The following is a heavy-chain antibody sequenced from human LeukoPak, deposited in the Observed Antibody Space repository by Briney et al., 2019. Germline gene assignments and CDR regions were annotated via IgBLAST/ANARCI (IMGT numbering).Heavy chain of an antibody. V-gene: IGHV3-7*01. CDR2: IKQVGSEK. J-gene: IGHJ4*02. D-gene: IGHD3-9*01. CDR3: GRHYYDILTGYYLHFDY. CDR1: GFTFRNYW. Sequence: PGGSLRLSCAASGFTFRNYWMSWVRQAPGKGLEWVANIKQVGSEKYYVDSVKGRFTISRDNAKNSLYLQMNSLRAEDTAVYYCGRHYYDILTGYYLHFDYWGQGTLVTVSS.